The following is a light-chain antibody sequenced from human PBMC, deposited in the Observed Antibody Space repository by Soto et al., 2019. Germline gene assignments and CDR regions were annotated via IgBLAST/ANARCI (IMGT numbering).Light chain of an antibody. V-gene: IGLV2-14*03. CDR1: SSDVGGYNY. Sequence: QSALTQPASVSGSPGQSITISCTGTSSDVGGYNYVSWYQQHPGKAPKLMIYDVSNRPSGVSNRFSGSKSVNTASLTISGLQAEDAADYSCSSYTSSSTVVFGGGTKLTVL. J-gene: IGLJ2*01. CDR2: DVS. CDR3: SSYTSSSTVV.